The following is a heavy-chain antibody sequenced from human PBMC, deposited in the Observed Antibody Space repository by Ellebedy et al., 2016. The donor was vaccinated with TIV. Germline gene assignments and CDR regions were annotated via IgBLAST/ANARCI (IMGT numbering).Heavy chain of an antibody. J-gene: IGHJ4*02. CDR3: ARTPLSLGHCSTTACSFFDA. CDR2: FYHHGSS. D-gene: IGHD2-2*01. V-gene: IGHV4-31*03. Sequence: SETLSLXCTVSGGSIRSAGFSWNWIRQQPGMGLEWIGYFYHHGSSYYNPSLKSRMTISEDTSKNQFSLKLSSVTAADTAVYYCARTPLSLGHCSTTACSFFDAWGQGILVTVSS. CDR1: GGSIRSAGFS.